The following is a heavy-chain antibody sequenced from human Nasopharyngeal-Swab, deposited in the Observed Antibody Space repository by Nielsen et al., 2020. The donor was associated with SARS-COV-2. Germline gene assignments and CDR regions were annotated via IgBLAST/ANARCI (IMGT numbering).Heavy chain of an antibody. CDR3: AKDSPCSGGSCYLRYYFDY. J-gene: IGHJ4*02. D-gene: IGHD2-15*01. Sequence: VRQAPGKGLEWVSVIYSGGSTYYADSVKGRFTISRDNSKNTLYLQMNSLRAEDTAVYYCAKDSPCSGGSCYLRYYFDYWGQGTLVTVSS. V-gene: IGHV3-53*01. CDR2: IYSGGST.